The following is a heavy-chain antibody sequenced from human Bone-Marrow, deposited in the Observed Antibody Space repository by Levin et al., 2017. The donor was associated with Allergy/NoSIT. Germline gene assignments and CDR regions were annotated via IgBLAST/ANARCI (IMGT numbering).Heavy chain of an antibody. CDR2: ISGSGGST. D-gene: IGHD2-2*01. CDR1: GFTFSSYA. V-gene: IGHV3-23*01. J-gene: IGHJ4*02. CDR3: AKLGLSVVVPAAIPSFYFEY. Sequence: GESLKISCAASGFTFSSYAMSWVRQAPGKGLEWVSAISGSGGSTYYADSVKGRFTISRDNSKNTLYLQMNSLRAEDTAVYYCAKLGLSVVVPAAIPSFYFEYCGQGTLVTVSS.